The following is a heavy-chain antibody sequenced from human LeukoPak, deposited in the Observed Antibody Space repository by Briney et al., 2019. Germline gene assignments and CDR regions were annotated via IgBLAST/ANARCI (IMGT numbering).Heavy chain of an antibody. V-gene: IGHV3-48*03. CDR3: ARALYYYDSSGYDY. D-gene: IGHD3-22*01. CDR2: IDISGSTK. J-gene: IGHJ4*02. CDR1: GFSFRAYE. Sequence: RGSLRLSCAASGFSFRAYEMNWVRQAPGKGLEWVSYIDISGSTKYYADSLMGRFTISRDNAKNSLYLQMNSLRAEDTAVYYCARALYYYDSSGYDYWGQGTLVTVSS.